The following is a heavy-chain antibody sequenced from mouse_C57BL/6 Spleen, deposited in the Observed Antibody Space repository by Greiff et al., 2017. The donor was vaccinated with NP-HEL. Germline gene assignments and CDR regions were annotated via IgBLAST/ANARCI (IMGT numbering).Heavy chain of an antibody. CDR3: ARGDGHEGYFDV. CDR1: GYTFTSYW. Sequence: QVQLQQSGAELVRPGSSVKLSCKASGYTFTSYWMHWVKQRPIQGLEWIGNIDPSDSETHYNQKFKDKATLTVDKSSSTAYMQLSSLTSEDSAVYYCARGDGHEGYFDVWGTGTTVTVSS. D-gene: IGHD2-3*01. J-gene: IGHJ1*03. V-gene: IGHV1-52*01. CDR2: IDPSDSET.